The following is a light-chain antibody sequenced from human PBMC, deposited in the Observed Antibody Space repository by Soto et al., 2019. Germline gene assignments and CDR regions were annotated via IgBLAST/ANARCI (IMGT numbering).Light chain of an antibody. CDR2: EVS. Sequence: QSALTQPASVSGSPGQSITISCTGTNSDVGGYNYVSWYQQHPGKAPKLMIYEVSNRPSGVSNRFSGSKSGNTAPLTISGLQAEDEADYYCSSYTSSSTQVFGTGTKLTVL. J-gene: IGLJ1*01. V-gene: IGLV2-14*01. CDR3: SSYTSSSTQV. CDR1: NSDVGGYNY.